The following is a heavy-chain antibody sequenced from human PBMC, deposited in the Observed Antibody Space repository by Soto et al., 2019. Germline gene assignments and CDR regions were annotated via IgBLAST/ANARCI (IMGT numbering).Heavy chain of an antibody. D-gene: IGHD3-3*01. J-gene: IGHJ6*02. CDR1: GYSFTSYR. CDR2: IYPGDSDT. V-gene: IGHV5-51*01. Sequence: GDSLKISCKGFGYSFTSYRIGWVRQMPGKGLEWMGIIYPGDSDTRYSPSFQGQVTISADKSISTAYLQWSSLKASDTAMYYCARQTYYDFWSGYYPSFNGMDVWGQGTTVTVSS. CDR3: ARQTYYDFWSGYYPSFNGMDV.